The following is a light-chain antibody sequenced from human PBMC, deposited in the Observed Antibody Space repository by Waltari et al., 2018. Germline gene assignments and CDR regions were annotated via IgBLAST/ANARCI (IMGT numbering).Light chain of an antibody. CDR1: ALPTQY. V-gene: IGLV3-25*03. CDR2: KDS. J-gene: IGLJ2*01. Sequence: SYELTQPPSVSVSPGQTARSTCSGDALPTQYAYWYQQKPGQAPVLVIYKDSERPSGIPERFSGSSSGTTVTLTINGVQAEDEADYYCQSADSSGTMGVFGGGTKLTVL. CDR3: QSADSSGTMGV.